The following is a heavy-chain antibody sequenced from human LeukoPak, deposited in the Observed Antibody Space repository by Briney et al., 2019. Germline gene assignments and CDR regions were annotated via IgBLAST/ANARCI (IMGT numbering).Heavy chain of an antibody. V-gene: IGHV3-48*04. CDR3: ARVPYSSGYYSNYYYYGMDV. J-gene: IGHJ6*02. D-gene: IGHD3-22*01. CDR1: GFTFSSYS. CDR2: ISSSSSTI. Sequence: GSLRLSCAASGFTFSSYSMNWVRQAPGKGLEWVSYISSSSSTIYYADSVKGRFTISRDNAKNSLYLQMNSLRAEDTAVYYCARVPYSSGYYSNYYYYGMDVWGQGTTVTVSS.